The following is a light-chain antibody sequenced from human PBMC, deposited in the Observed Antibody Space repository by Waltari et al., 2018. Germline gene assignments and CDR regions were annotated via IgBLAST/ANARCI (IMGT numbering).Light chain of an antibody. J-gene: IGKJ5*01. CDR3: QQSYSAPFT. Sequence: DIQMTQSPSSLSSSVGDRVTITCRAIRGIDAYLNWYQQQPGKAPKLLIYDASTLQRGVPTRFSGGGIGTDFSLTISDLQPEDFATYFCQQSYSAPFTFGRGTRLE. CDR1: RGIDAY. CDR2: DAS. V-gene: IGKV1-39*01.